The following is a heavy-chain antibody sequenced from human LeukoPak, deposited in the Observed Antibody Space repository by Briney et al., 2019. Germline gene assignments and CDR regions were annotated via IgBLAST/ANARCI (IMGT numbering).Heavy chain of an antibody. CDR1: GFTFSSYS. CDR3: ARDPANTRSR. CDR2: IYSGGST. D-gene: IGHD1/OR15-1a*01. J-gene: IGHJ3*01. Sequence: WGSLRLSCAASGFTFSSYSMNWVCQAPGKGLEWVSVIYSGGSTYYADSVKGRFTISRDNSKNTLYLQMNSLRAEDTAVYYCARDPANTRSRWGQGIMVTVSS. V-gene: IGHV3-53*01.